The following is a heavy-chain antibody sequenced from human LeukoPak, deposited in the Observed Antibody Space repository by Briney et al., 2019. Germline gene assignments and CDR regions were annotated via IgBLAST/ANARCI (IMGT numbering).Heavy chain of an antibody. CDR1: GFTFGDYA. J-gene: IGHJ4*02. Sequence: GGSLRLSCTASGFTFGDYAMSWFRQAPGKGLEWVGFIRSKAYGGTTEYAASVKGRCTISRDDSKSIAYLQMNSLKTEDTAVYYCTRDRCSSGSCHLAFDYWGQGTLVTVSS. D-gene: IGHD2-15*01. CDR2: IRSKAYGGTT. V-gene: IGHV3-49*03. CDR3: TRDRCSSGSCHLAFDY.